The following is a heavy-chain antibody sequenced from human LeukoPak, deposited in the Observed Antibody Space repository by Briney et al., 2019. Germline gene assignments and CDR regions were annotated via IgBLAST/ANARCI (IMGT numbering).Heavy chain of an antibody. CDR2: ISYDGSNK. CDR3: ARVADYDSSGYRD. CDR1: GFTFSSYA. V-gene: IGHV3-30*04. D-gene: IGHD3-22*01. Sequence: GGSLRLSCAASGFTFSSYAMHWVRQAPGKGLEWVAVISYDGSNKYYADSVKGRFTISRDNSKNTLYLQMNSLRAEDTAVYYCARVADYDSSGYRDWGQGTLVPSPQ. J-gene: IGHJ4*02.